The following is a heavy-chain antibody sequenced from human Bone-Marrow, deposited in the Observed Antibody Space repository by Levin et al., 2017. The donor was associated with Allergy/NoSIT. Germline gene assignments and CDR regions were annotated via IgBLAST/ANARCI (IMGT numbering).Heavy chain of an antibody. D-gene: IGHD6-19*01. CDR1: GGSISSGSYY. V-gene: IGHV4-61*02. CDR2: IYSSGSA. Sequence: SETLSLTCTVSGGSISSGSYYWSWIRQPAGKGLEWIGRIYSSGSAHYNPSLKSRVTISVDTSKNQFSLRLCCVTAADTDVYFCARNFRDFSSGWYQDGFDIWGQGTMVTVSS. J-gene: IGHJ3*02. CDR3: ARNFRDFSSGWYQDGFDI.